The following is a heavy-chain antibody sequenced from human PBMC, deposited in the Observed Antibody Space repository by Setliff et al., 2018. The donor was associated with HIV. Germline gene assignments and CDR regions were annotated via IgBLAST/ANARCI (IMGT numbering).Heavy chain of an antibody. V-gene: IGHV4-34*01. CDR2: INNSGST. J-gene: IGHJ6*03. CDR3: ASKGGGIASHSFYYYYMDV. D-gene: IGHD6-13*01. CDR1: GGSFSGYH. Sequence: SETLSLTCAVYGGSFSGYHWSWIRQPPGKGLEWIGEINNSGSTSYNPSLTSRVTISVDTSKNQFSLKLSSVPAADTAVYFCASKGGGIASHSFYYYYMDVWGKGTTVTVSS.